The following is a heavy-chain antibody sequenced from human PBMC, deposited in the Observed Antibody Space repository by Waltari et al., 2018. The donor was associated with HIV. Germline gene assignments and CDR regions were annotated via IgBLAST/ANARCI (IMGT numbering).Heavy chain of an antibody. J-gene: IGHJ6*02. CDR2: ISSSSIYI. CDR1: GFTVSSYS. V-gene: IGHV3-21*01. Sequence: EVQLVESGGGLVKPGGSLRVSCAASGFTVSSYSMNWVRQAPGKGLEWVSSISSSSIYISYADSVKGRFTISRDNAKNSLYLQMNSLRAEDTAVYYCARQDSSGGNYYYGMDVWGQGTTVTVSS. D-gene: IGHD3-22*01. CDR3: ARQDSSGGNYYYGMDV.